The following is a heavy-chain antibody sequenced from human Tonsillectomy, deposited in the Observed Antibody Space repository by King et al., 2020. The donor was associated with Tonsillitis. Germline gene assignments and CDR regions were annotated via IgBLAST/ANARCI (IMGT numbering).Heavy chain of an antibody. CDR1: GFTFSSYG. J-gene: IGHJ3*02. CDR3: ARRAVKDAFDI. CDR2: IWYDGSNK. V-gene: IGHV3-33*08. Sequence: VQLVESGGGVVQPGRSLRLSCAASGFTFSSYGMHWVRQAPGKGLEWVAVIWYDGSNKYYADSVKGRFTISSDNSKNMLYLQMNSLRAEDTAVYYCARRAVKDAFDIWGQGTMVTVSS. D-gene: IGHD4-17*01.